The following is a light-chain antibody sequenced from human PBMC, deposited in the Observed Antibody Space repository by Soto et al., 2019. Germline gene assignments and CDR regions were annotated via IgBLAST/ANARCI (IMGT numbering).Light chain of an antibody. V-gene: IGKV3-15*01. CDR3: QQYNKWPLT. CDR1: QSVSSN. J-gene: IGKJ4*01. Sequence: IVMTQSQSTLSVSPGERATLSCRASQSVSSNLAWYQQKPGHAPRLLIYGASTRATDIPARFSGSASGTEFTLTITSLQSEDFAVYYCQQYNKWPLTFGGGTKVEIK. CDR2: GAS.